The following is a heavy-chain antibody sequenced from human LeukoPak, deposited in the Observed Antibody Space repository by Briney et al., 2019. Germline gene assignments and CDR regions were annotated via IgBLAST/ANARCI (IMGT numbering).Heavy chain of an antibody. CDR1: GCTFISYG. V-gene: IGHV1-18*01. CDR2: ISPYNVNT. CDR3: ARDPGYVSSSSWYYYYYYYMDV. Sequence: GASVKVSCKASGCTFISYGISWVRQAPGQGREWMGWISPYNVNTNYAQKLQGRVTMTTDTSTSTAYMELRSLRSDDTAMYYCARDPGYVSSSSWYYYYYYYMDVWGKGTTVTVSS. D-gene: IGHD6-13*01. J-gene: IGHJ6*03.